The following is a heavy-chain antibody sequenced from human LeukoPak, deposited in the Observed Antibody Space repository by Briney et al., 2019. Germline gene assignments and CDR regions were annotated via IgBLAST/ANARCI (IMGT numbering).Heavy chain of an antibody. CDR3: ARGSKRFLKAFDI. CDR1: GGSISSYY. D-gene: IGHD3-3*01. V-gene: IGHV4-59*01. J-gene: IGHJ3*02. Sequence: ETLSLTCTVSGGSISSYYWSWIRQPPGKGLEWIGYIYYSGSTNYNPSLKSRVTISVDTSKNQFSLKLSSVTAADTAVYYCARGSKRFLKAFDIWGQGTMVTVSS. CDR2: IYYSGST.